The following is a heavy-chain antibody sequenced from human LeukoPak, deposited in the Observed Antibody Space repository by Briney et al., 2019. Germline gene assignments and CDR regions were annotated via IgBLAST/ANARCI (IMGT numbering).Heavy chain of an antibody. D-gene: IGHD3-10*01. V-gene: IGHV4-39*07. Sequence: SETLSLTCTVSGGSISSSSYYWGWIRQPPGKGLEWIGSIYYSGSTYYNPSLKSRVTISVDTSKNQFSLKLSSVTAEDTAVYYCARDSTFARDSGSQLFDYWGQGTLVTVSS. CDR3: ARDSTFARDSGSQLFDY. J-gene: IGHJ4*02. CDR1: GGSISSSSYY. CDR2: IYYSGST.